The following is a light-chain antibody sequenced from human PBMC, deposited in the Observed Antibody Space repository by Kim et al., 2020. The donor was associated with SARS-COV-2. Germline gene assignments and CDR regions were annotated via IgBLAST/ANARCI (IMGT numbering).Light chain of an antibody. V-gene: IGLV3-1*01. Sequence: SYELTQPPSVSVSPGQTASITCSGDTLGDKYACWYQQKPGQSPVLVIYQDSKRPSGTPERFSGSNSGNTATLPISGTQAMDEADYYCQAWDSSTFVVFGG. CDR1: TLGDKY. J-gene: IGLJ2*01. CDR3: QAWDSSTFVV. CDR2: QDS.